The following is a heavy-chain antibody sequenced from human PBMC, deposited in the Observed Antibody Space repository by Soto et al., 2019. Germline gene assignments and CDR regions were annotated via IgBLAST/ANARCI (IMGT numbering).Heavy chain of an antibody. CDR2: VKTTSERGTT. D-gene: IGHD5-12*01. CDR3: TTAGTRVGYTGSY. Sequence: LGDAWTGGRREGPGKGLEWVGRVKTTSERGTTNYAAPVLGRFTVSRDDSKNTLYLQMDALGAEDTGVYYSTTAGTRVGYTGSYWGQGTRVTVSS. V-gene: IGHV3-15*06. J-gene: IGHJ4*02. CDR1: LGDAW.